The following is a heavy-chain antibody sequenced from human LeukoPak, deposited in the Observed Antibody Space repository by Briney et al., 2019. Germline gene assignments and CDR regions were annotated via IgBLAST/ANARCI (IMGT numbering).Heavy chain of an antibody. CDR1: GGSLSGYY. D-gene: IGHD1-26*01. CDR2: IYYTGST. CDR3: ARLKVGSGGYYFHGF. J-gene: IGHJ4*02. V-gene: IGHV4-59*08. Sequence: PSETLSLTCTVSGGSLSGYYWSWIRQPPGKGLEWIGYIYYTGSTNYNPSLKSRVTISLDTSKNQFSLSLSSVTAADAAVNYCARLKVGSGGYYFHGFWGQGTLVTVSS.